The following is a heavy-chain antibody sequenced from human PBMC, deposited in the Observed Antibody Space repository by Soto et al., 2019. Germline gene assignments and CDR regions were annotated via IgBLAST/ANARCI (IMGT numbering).Heavy chain of an antibody. Sequence: QVQLQESGPGLVKPSQTLSLTCTVSGGSISSGDYYWSWIRQPPGKGLEWIGYIYYSGGTYYNPSLKIRVPISVDTSKNPFSLKLSSVTAADTAVYYCARLVQLLQGRWFDPWGQGTLVTVSS. CDR1: GGSISSGDYY. CDR2: IYYSGGT. D-gene: IGHD2-15*01. J-gene: IGHJ5*02. CDR3: ARLVQLLQGRWFDP. V-gene: IGHV4-30-4*01.